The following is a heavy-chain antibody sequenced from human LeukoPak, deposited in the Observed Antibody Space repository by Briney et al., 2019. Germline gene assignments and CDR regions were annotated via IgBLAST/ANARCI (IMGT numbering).Heavy chain of an antibody. CDR1: GLTFDVFA. CDR3: AKDLTRRRTFGIDY. CDR2: ITWNGDER. J-gene: IGHJ4*02. V-gene: IGHV3-43*01. D-gene: IGHD3-3*02. Sequence: GGSLRPSGPAAGLTFDVFAMHWVGQVRGKGLEWFSFITWNGDERHYADSVKGRFTISRDNRQNSLYLQMNGLRIEDTALYYCAKDLTRRRTFGIDYWGRGTLVTVSS.